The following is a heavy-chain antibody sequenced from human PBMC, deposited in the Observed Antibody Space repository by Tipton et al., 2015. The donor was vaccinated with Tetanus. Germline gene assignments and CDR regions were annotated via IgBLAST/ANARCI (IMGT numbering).Heavy chain of an antibody. CDR2: IYYSGST. CDR1: GGSISSYF. J-gene: IGHJ4*02. Sequence: TLSLTCSVSGGSISSYFWSWIRQSPGQGLEWIGLIYYSGSTSYNPSLKSRVTISVDTSKNQLSLKLTSVTAADTAVYYCARADYNLSRKGPFDSWGQGTLVLVSS. CDR3: ARADYNLSRKGPFDS. V-gene: IGHV4-59*01. D-gene: IGHD5-12*01.